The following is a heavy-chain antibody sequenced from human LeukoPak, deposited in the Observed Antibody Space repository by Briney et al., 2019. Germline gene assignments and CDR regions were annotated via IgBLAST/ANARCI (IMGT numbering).Heavy chain of an antibody. CDR3: ARAVAGHFDY. V-gene: IGHV3-21*01. CDR2: ISSSSSYM. D-gene: IGHD6-19*01. Sequence: PGGSLRLSCAASGFTFSSYSMNWVRQAPGKGLEWVSSISSSSSYMYYADSVKGRFTISRDNAKNSLYLQMNSLRAEDTAVYYCARAVAGHFDYWGQGTLVTVSS. J-gene: IGHJ4*02. CDR1: GFTFSSYS.